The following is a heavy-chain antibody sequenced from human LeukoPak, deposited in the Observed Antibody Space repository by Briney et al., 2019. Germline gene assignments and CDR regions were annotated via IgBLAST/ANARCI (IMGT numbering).Heavy chain of an antibody. D-gene: IGHD3-9*01. CDR1: GGSFSGYY. Sequence: SETLSLTCAVYGGSFSGYYWSWIRQPPGKGLEWIGEINHSGSTNYNPSLKSRVTISVDTSKNQFSLKLSSVTAADTAVYYCARGGIRYFGPSIMDVWGKGTTVTVSS. CDR2: INHSGST. CDR3: ARGGIRYFGPSIMDV. V-gene: IGHV4-34*01. J-gene: IGHJ6*04.